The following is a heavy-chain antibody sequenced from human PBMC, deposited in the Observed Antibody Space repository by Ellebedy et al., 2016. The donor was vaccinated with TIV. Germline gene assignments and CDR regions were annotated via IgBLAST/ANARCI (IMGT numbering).Heavy chain of an antibody. CDR1: GFTFSSYS. D-gene: IGHD1-26*01. CDR2: ISSSSSYI. J-gene: IGHJ6*02. CDR3: ARDSYAATYYGMDV. V-gene: IGHV3-21*01. Sequence: GGSLRLXXAASGFTFSSYSMNWVRQAPGKGLEWVSSISSSSSYIYYADSVKGRFTISRDNAKNSLYLQMNSLRAEDTAVYYCARDSYAATYYGMDVWGQGPRSPSP.